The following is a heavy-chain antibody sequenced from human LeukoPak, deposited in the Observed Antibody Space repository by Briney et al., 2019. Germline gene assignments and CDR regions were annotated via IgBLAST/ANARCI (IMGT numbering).Heavy chain of an antibody. CDR2: ISGSGGST. CDR3: ASFEWSITMVRGADGMDV. Sequence: GAPLRLSCAASGFTFSSYAMSWVRQAPGKGLEWVSAISGSGGSTYYADSVKGRFTISRDNSKNTLYLQMNSLRAEDTAVYYCASFEWSITMVRGADGMDVWGQGTTVTVSS. D-gene: IGHD3-10*01. CDR1: GFTFSSYA. J-gene: IGHJ6*02. V-gene: IGHV3-23*01.